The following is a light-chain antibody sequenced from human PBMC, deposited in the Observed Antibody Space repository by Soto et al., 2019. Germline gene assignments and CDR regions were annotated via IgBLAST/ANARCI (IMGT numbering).Light chain of an antibody. J-gene: IGKJ1*01. Sequence: IHMTQSPSSLSASVGYRVTITCRASQSISSYLNWYQQKKGKAPKLLIYAASSLQSGVPSRFSGSGYGTDFNLTISSLQPEDFATYYCQQSYSTPRTFGQGTKVDIK. CDR1: QSISSY. CDR3: QQSYSTPRT. CDR2: AAS. V-gene: IGKV1-39*01.